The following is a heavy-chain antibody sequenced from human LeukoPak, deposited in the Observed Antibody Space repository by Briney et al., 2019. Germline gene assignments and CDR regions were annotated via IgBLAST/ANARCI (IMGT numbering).Heavy chain of an antibody. CDR1: GGSLSGSY. J-gene: IGHJ3*02. CDR2: IYYSGST. CDR3: ARDRLSSRAFDI. V-gene: IGHV4-34*09. Sequence: SETLSLTCAVYGGSLSGSYWSWIRQPPGKGLEWIGYIYYSGSTYYNPSLKSRVTISVDTSKDQFSLKLSSVTAADTAVYYCARDRLSSRAFDIWGQGTMVTVSS.